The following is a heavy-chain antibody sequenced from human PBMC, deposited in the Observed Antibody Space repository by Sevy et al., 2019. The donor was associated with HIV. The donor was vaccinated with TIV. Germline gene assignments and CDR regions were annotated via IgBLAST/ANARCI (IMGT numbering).Heavy chain of an antibody. D-gene: IGHD3-22*01. Sequence: GGSLRLSCAASGFTFSSYWMSWVRQAPGKGLEWVANIKQNGSQKYYVDSVKGRFTISRDNAKNSLYLQMNSLRAEDTAVYYCARGIYYDSSGYYVYWGQGTLVTVSS. J-gene: IGHJ4*02. CDR1: GFTFSSYW. CDR3: ARGIYYDSSGYYVY. V-gene: IGHV3-7*03. CDR2: IKQNGSQK.